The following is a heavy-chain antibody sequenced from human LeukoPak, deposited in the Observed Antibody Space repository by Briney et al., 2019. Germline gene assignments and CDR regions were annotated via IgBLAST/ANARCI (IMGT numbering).Heavy chain of an antibody. CDR2: IYYSGST. D-gene: IGHD2-21*01. J-gene: IGHJ4*02. CDR1: GGSISSGDYY. Sequence: SQTLSLACTVSGGSISSGDYYWSWIRQPPGKGLEWIGYIYYSGSTYYNPSLKSRVTISVDTSKNQFSLKLSSVTAADTAVYYCARAPTGDCYDYWGQGTLVTVSS. CDR3: ARAPTGDCYDY. V-gene: IGHV4-30-4*01.